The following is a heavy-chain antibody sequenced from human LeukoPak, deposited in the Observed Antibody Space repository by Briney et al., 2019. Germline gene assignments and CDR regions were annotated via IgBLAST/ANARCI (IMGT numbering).Heavy chain of an antibody. J-gene: IGHJ5*02. Sequence: SETLSLTCTVSGGSISDYYWNWIRQPPGKGQEWIGYIYTSGSTSYNPSLKSRVTLSVDTSRNQFSLKMHSVTAADTAVYYCARRRDYSGSILSGWFDPWGQGTLVTVSS. V-gene: IGHV4-4*09. CDR2: IYTSGST. CDR3: ARRRDYSGSILSGWFDP. CDR1: GGSISDYY. D-gene: IGHD3-10*01.